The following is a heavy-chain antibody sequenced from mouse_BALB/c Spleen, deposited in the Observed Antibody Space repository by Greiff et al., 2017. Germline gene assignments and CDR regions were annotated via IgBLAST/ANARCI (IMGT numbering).Heavy chain of an antibody. CDR3: ARGATGFAY. CDR2: IDPENGNT. J-gene: IGHJ3*01. CDR1: GFNIKDYY. D-gene: IGHD3-1*01. V-gene: IGHV14-1*02. Sequence: VQLKQSGAELVRPGALVKLSCKASGFNIKDYYMHWVKQRPEQGLEWIGWIDPENGNTIYDPKFQGKASITVDTSSNTAYLQLSSLTSEDTAVYYCARGATGFAYWGQGTLVTVSA.